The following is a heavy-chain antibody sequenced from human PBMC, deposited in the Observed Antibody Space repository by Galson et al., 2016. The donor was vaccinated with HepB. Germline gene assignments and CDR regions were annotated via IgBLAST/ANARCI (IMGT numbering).Heavy chain of an antibody. Sequence: SLRLSCAASGFSLSSYGMQWVRQAPGKGLEWVAVLMHVGGEKDYGDSVKGRFTISRDDSKNTLHLQMNSLRGDDTAVYYCAGGYYNAMDVWGQGATVTVSS. V-gene: IGHV3-30-3*01. J-gene: IGHJ6*02. CDR3: AGGYYNAMDV. CDR1: GFSLSSYG. CDR2: LMHVGGEK.